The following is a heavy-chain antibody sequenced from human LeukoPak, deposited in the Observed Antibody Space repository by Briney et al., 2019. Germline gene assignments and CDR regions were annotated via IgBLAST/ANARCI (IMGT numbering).Heavy chain of an antibody. D-gene: IGHD5-24*01. CDR1: GFTFSSYA. J-gene: IGHJ4*02. V-gene: IGHV3-23*01. CDR2: ISGSGGST. Sequence: GGSLRLSCAASGFTFSSYAMSWVRQAPGKGLEWVSAISGSGGSTYYADSVKGRFTISRDNSKNTLCLQMNSLRAEDTAVYYCAYMATIEGLFDYWGQGTLVTVSS. CDR3: AYMATIEGLFDY.